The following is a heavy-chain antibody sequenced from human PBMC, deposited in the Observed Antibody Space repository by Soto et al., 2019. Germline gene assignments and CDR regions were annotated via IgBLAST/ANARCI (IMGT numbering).Heavy chain of an antibody. CDR2: ITSDTKTI. Sequence: EVQLVESGGALVQPGGSLSLSCAASGFKFSIYSMNWVRQAPGKGLEWSAYITSDTKTIKYGDSVKGRFTISRDNAKNSVYLQMNSLSDDDTAVYYCARSVEGHFDYWGQGTVVTVSS. J-gene: IGHJ4*02. D-gene: IGHD6-19*01. CDR1: GFKFSIYS. CDR3: ARSVEGHFDY. V-gene: IGHV3-48*02.